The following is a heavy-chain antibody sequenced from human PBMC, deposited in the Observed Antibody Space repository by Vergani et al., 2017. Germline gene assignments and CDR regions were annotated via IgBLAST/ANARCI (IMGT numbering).Heavy chain of an antibody. CDR1: GSSFTNYW. Sequence: EVQLVQSGAEVKKPGESLQISCQTSGSSFTNYWIGWVRQMPGKGLEWLVIIHPADSDTRYNPSFQGQVTISVDKSISTAYLQRSSLRASDSAMYYCARLYGRDSSGSKYFDYWGQGTLVTVSS. J-gene: IGHJ4*02. D-gene: IGHD3-22*01. CDR2: IHPADSDT. CDR3: ARLYGRDSSGSKYFDY. V-gene: IGHV5-51*01.